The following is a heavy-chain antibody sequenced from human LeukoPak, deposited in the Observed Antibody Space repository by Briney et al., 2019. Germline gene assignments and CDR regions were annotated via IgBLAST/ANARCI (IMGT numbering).Heavy chain of an antibody. CDR1: GGSFSGYY. V-gene: IGHV4-34*01. CDR3: ARYSGWYRDFDY. CDR2: INHSGSA. Sequence: PSETLSLTCAVSGGSFSGYYWAWIRQPPGKGLEWIGEINHSGSANYNPSLKSRVTISLDTSKNQFSLKLSSVTAADTAVYYCARYSGWYRDFDYWGQGTLVTVSS. J-gene: IGHJ4*02. D-gene: IGHD6-19*01.